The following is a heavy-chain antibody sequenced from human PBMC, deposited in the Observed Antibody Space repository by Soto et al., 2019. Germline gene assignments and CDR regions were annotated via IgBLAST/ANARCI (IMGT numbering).Heavy chain of an antibody. CDR3: ARGLAAGTWDY. CDR2: ISAYNGNT. V-gene: IGHV1-18*01. CDR1: GYTYTSYG. J-gene: IGHJ4*02. Sequence: QVQLVQSGAEVKKPGASVKVSCKASGYTYTSYGTSWVRQAPGQGLEWMGWISAYNGNTNYAQKLQGRVTMTTDTPTSTVYMELRSLRSDDTAVYYWARGLAAGTWDYWGQGTLVTVSS. D-gene: IGHD6-13*01.